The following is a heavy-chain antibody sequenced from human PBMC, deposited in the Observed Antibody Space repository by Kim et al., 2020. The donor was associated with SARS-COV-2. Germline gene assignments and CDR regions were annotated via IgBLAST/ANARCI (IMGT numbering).Heavy chain of an antibody. CDR1: GFTFSTYG. V-gene: IGHV3-21*06. CDR3: AREVLASTYAMDV. J-gene: IGHJ6*02. CDR2: IGSSSSDI. Sequence: GGSLRLSCGASGFTFSTYGMNWVRQAPGKGLEWVSSIGSSSSDIYYADSVKGRFTISRDNARNSLYLQMHSLRAEDTAVYYCAREVLASTYAMDVWGQGTTVTGSS. D-gene: IGHD2-15*01.